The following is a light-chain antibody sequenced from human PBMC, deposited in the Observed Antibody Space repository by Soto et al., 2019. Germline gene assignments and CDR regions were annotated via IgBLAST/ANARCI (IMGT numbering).Light chain of an antibody. CDR2: AAS. V-gene: IGKV3-20*01. J-gene: IGKJ1*01. Sequence: GESAAFSCSASHSVSSSYLAWYQQKPGQAPRLLIYAASNRATGIPDRFSGSGSGTDFTLTISRLEPEDFAVYYCQQCGSSPPTFGQGAKADVK. CDR3: QQCGSSPPT. CDR1: HSVSSSY.